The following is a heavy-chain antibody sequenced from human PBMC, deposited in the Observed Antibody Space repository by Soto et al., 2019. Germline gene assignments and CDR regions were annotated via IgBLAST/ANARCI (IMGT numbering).Heavy chain of an antibody. Sequence: GGSLRLSCAASGFTFSSYWMSWVRQAPGEGLEWVAYIKQDGSEKYYVDSVKGRFTISRDNAKNSLCLQMNSLRAEDTAVYYCARDRQPWGYYYYGMDVWGQGTTVTVSS. J-gene: IGHJ6*02. D-gene: IGHD3-16*01. V-gene: IGHV3-7*01. CDR3: ARDRQPWGYYYYGMDV. CDR1: GFTFSSYW. CDR2: IKQDGSEK.